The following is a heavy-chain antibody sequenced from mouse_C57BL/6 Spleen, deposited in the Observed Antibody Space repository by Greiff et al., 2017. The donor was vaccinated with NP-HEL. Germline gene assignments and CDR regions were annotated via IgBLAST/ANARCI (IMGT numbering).Heavy chain of an antibody. CDR1: GYTFTNYW. CDR3: ARYYYGSSYGMDY. V-gene: IGHV1-63*01. CDR2: IYPGGGYT. D-gene: IGHD1-1*01. Sequence: QVQLQQSGAELVRPGTSVKMSCKASGYTFTNYWIGWAKQRPGHGLEWIGDIYPGGGYTNYNEKFKGKATLTADKSSSTAYMQFSSLTSEDSAIYYCARYYYGSSYGMDYWGQGTSVTVSS. J-gene: IGHJ4*01.